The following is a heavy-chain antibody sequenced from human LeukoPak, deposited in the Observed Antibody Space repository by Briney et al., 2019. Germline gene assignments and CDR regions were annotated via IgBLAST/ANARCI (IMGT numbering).Heavy chain of an antibody. V-gene: IGHV4-38-2*02. Sequence: SETLSLTCTVSGYSISSGNYWDWIRQPPGKGLEWIGSIYHSGSTYYNPSLKSRVTISVDTSKNQFSLKLASVTAADTAIYYCAKGAGGFSYYNWFDPWGQGTLVTVSS. CDR3: AKGAGGFSYYNWFDP. D-gene: IGHD5-18*01. J-gene: IGHJ5*02. CDR1: GYSISSGNY. CDR2: IYHSGST.